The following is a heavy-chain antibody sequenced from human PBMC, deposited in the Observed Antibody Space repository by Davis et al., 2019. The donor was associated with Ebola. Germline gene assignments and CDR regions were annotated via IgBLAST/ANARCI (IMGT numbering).Heavy chain of an antibody. CDR3: AGSLHPYENYYYYYGMDV. V-gene: IGHV1-69*13. D-gene: IGHD5-12*01. CDR1: GYTFTSYA. J-gene: IGHJ6*02. CDR2: IIPIFGTA. Sequence: AASVKVSCKASGYTFTSYAVSWVRQAPGQGLEWMGGIIPIFGTANYAQKFQGRVTITADESTSTAYMELSSLRSEDTAVYYCAGSLHPYENYYYYYGMDVWGQGTTVTVSS.